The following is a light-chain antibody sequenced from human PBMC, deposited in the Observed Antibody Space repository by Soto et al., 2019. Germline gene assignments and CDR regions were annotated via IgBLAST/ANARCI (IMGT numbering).Light chain of an antibody. CDR3: SSYTSSSTLV. V-gene: IGLV2-14*01. J-gene: IGLJ2*01. CDR2: EVS. CDR1: SSDVGGYNY. Sequence: QSALTQPASVSGSPGQSITISCTGTSSDVGGYNYVSWYQQHPGKAPKLMIYEVSNRPSGVSNRFSGSMSGNTASLTISGLQAEDEAAYYCSSYTSSSTLVFGGGTKLTVL.